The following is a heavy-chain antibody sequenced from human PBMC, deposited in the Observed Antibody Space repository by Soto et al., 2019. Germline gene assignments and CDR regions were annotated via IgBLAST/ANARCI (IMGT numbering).Heavy chain of an antibody. CDR1: VFTFSSYA. J-gene: IGHJ5*01. Sequence: EVQLLESGGGLVQPGGSLRLSCAASVFTFSSYAMSRVRQSPGKGLEWVSAISGSGGSTYYADSVKGRFAISRDNSKNTRYLQRNSVRADDTTVYYCAKDTLSGYSSGWYTGETCDSWGEGTMVTVSS. CDR2: ISGSGGST. CDR3: AKDTLSGYSSGWYTGETCDS. V-gene: IGHV3-23*01. D-gene: IGHD6-19*01.